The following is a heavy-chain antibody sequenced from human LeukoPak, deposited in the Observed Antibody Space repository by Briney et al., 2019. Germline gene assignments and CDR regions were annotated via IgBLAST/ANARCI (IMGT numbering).Heavy chain of an antibody. J-gene: IGHJ5*02. CDR3: ARESGYDIWFDP. CDR2: ISAYNGNT. D-gene: IGHD5-12*01. Sequence: KPGESLKISCKGSGYSFTSYWIGWVRQAPGQGLEWMGWISAYNGNTNYAQKLQGRVTMTTDTSTSTAYMELRSLRSDDTAVYYCARESGYDIWFDPWGQGTLVTVSS. V-gene: IGHV1-18*04. CDR1: GYSFTSYW.